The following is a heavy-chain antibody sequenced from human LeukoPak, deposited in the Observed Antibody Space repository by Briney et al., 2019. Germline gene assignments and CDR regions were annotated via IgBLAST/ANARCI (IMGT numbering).Heavy chain of an antibody. CDR3: ARADSAVAGSSFDY. J-gene: IGHJ4*02. D-gene: IGHD6-19*01. CDR1: GGTFSSYA. CDR2: IIPIFGTA. Sequence: SVKVSCRASGGTFSSYAISWVRQAPGQGLEWMGGIIPIFGTANYAQKFQGRVTITADESTSTAYMELSSLRSEDTAVYYCARADSAVAGSSFDYWGQGTLVTVSS. V-gene: IGHV1-69*13.